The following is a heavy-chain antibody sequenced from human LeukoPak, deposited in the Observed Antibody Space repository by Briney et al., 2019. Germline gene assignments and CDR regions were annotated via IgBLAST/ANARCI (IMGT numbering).Heavy chain of an antibody. V-gene: IGHV4-59*08. Sequence: SETLSLTSTVFGGSISSYYWSWIRQPPGKGLEWIGDIYYSGSTNYNPSLKSRVTISVDTPKNQFSLRLSSVTAADTAVYYSARLASGSYGPLTPFDYWGQGTLVTVSS. J-gene: IGHJ4*02. CDR2: IYYSGST. D-gene: IGHD1-26*01. CDR1: GGSISSYY. CDR3: ARLASGSYGPLTPFDY.